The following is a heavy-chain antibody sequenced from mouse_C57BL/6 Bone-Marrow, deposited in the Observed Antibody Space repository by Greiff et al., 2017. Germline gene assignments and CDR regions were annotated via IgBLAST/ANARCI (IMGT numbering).Heavy chain of an antibody. CDR1: GYTFTSYG. Sequence: QVQLQQSGAELARPGASVKLSCKASGYTFTSYGISWVKQRPGQGLEWIGEIYPRSGYPYYNEKFKGKATLTADKSSSTAYMELRSLTSEDSAVYFCARSGCAWFAYWGQGTLVTVAA. CDR2: IYPRSGYP. J-gene: IGHJ3*01. V-gene: IGHV1-81*01. CDR3: ARSGCAWFAY.